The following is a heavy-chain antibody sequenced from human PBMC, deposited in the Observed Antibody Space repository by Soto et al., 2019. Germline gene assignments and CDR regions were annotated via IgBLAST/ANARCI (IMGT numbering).Heavy chain of an antibody. J-gene: IGHJ4*01. D-gene: IGHD3-22*01. Sequence: GGSLRLSCAASGFTFSSYGMHWVRQAPGKGLEWVAVISYDGSNKYYADSVKGRFTISRDNSKNTLYLQMNSLRAEDTAVYYCAKDLQYDSSGYGHWGQGTLVTVSS. CDR1: GFTFSSYG. CDR3: AKDLQYDSSGYGH. V-gene: IGHV3-30*18. CDR2: ISYDGSNK.